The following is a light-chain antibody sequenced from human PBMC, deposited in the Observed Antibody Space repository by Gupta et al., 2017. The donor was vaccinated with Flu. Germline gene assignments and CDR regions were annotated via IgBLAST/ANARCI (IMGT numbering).Light chain of an antibody. J-gene: IGKJ2*01. CDR2: KAS. Sequence: DIQMTQSPSTLSASVGDSVTITCRASQSISTWLAWYQQKPGKAPNLLIFKASLVESGVPSRFSGSGSGTEFTLTISSLQPDDFATYYCQHYNSYTFTFGQGTKLEIK. V-gene: IGKV1-5*03. CDR3: QHYNSYTFT. CDR1: QSISTW.